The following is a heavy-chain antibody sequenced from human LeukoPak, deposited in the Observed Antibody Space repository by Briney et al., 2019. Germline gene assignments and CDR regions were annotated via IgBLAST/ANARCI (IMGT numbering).Heavy chain of an antibody. V-gene: IGHV3-30*18. D-gene: IGHD4-23*01. CDR2: ISYDGSNK. Sequence: GGSLRLSCAASGFTSSSYGMHWVRQAPGKGLEWVAVISYDGSNKYYADSVKGRFAISRDNSKNTLYLQMNSLRAEDTAVYYCAKDLGGDFQHWGQGTLVTVSS. CDR3: AKDLGGDFQH. CDR1: GFTSSSYG. J-gene: IGHJ1*01.